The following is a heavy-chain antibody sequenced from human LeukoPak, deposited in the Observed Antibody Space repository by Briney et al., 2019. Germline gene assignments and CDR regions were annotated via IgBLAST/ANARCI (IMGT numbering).Heavy chain of an antibody. CDR1: GYVFTCYL. Sequence: ASVKLTCKTSGYVFTCYLMHWVRQAPGQGGEWMGWINLNSGGTNYPQKFQGRLSLTRDTPSRTTYIELSSLRSDDTAVYYCARGPLPGGLWYLDYWGQGTLLTVSS. J-gene: IGHJ4*02. CDR3: ARGPLPGGLWYLDY. CDR2: INLNSGGT. D-gene: IGHD3-10*01. V-gene: IGHV1-2*02.